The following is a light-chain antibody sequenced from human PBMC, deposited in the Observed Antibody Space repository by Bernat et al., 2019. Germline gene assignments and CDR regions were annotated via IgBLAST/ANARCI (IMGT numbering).Light chain of an antibody. Sequence: QLVLTQSPSASASLGASVKLTCTLSSGHSSYAIAWHQQQPEKGPRYLMKLNSDGSHSKGDGIPDRFSGASTWAERYLTIASLQSEDEADYYCQAWGTGIQWVFGGGTKLTVI. CDR2: LNSDGSH. V-gene: IGLV4-69*01. CDR3: QAWGTGIQWV. CDR1: SGHSSYA. J-gene: IGLJ3*02.